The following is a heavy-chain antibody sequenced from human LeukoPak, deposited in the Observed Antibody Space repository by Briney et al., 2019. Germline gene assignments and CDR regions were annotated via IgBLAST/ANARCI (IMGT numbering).Heavy chain of an antibody. V-gene: IGHV1-69*05. Sequence: ASVKVPCKASGDTSSSYSFSWVRQAPGQGLEWVGGIIPFFGTAKYAQKFQGRITIATDESTSTAYMELSRLRSEDTAVYYCAIADHYYDSSGYQKFDYWGQGTLLTVSS. CDR3: AIADHYYDSSGYQKFDY. CDR1: GDTSSSYS. J-gene: IGHJ4*02. CDR2: IIPFFGTA. D-gene: IGHD3-22*01.